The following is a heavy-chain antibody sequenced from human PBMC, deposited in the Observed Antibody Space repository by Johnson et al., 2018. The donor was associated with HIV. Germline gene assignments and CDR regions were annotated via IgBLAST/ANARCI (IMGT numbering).Heavy chain of an antibody. CDR3: ARVLIATPPSYSSSWYSSRAFDV. D-gene: IGHD6-13*01. CDR2: INWNGGSP. CDR1: TFTFDDYG. V-gene: IGHV3-20*04. Sequence: VQLVESGGGVVRPGESLRLSCAASTFTFDDYGMTWVRQAPRKGLEWVSAINWNGGSPGYADSVRGRFTISRDNAKKSLYLQMNSLRAEDTALYYCARVLIATPPSYSSSWYSSRAFDVWGQGTMVTVSS. J-gene: IGHJ3*01.